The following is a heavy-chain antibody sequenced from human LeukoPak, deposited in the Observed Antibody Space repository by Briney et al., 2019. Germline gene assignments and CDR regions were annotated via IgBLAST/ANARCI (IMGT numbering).Heavy chain of an antibody. CDR3: ATMNNYYGMDV. J-gene: IGHJ6*02. Sequence: SETLSLTCTVSGGSISSSSYYWGWIRQPPGKGLEWIGSIYYSGSTYYNPSLKSRVTIPVDTSKNQFSLKLSSVTAADTAVYYCATMNNYYGMDVWGQGTTVTVSS. CDR1: GGSISSSSYY. V-gene: IGHV4-39*01. D-gene: IGHD3-22*01. CDR2: IYYSGST.